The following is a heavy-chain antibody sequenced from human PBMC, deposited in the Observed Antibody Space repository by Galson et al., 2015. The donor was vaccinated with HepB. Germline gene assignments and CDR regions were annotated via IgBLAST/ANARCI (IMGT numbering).Heavy chain of an antibody. CDR1: GYTFSTYS. J-gene: IGHJ5*02. D-gene: IGHD2-15*01. Sequence: SCKASGYTFSTYSITWVRQAPGQGLEWMGWISPYNRHTDYAQKFQGRVTMTTDTSTSAAYMELRSLRSDDTAVYYCARGALVVVVGATLKNWFDPWGQGTLVTVSS. CDR3: ARGALVVVVGATLKNWFDP. CDR2: ISPYNRHT. V-gene: IGHV1-18*01.